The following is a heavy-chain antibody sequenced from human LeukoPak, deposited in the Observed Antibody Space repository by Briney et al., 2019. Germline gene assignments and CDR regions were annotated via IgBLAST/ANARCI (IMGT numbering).Heavy chain of an antibody. D-gene: IGHD6-19*01. V-gene: IGHV3-48*02. CDR3: ARDLRSGWYYFDF. CDR2: ISSSSDTI. J-gene: IGHJ4*02. CDR1: GFTFSTYS. Sequence: PGGSLRLSCAASGFTFSTYSMNWLLQAPGKGLEWVSYISSSSDTIYYADSVKGRFTISRDNAKNSLYLQMNSLRDQDTAVYYCARDLRSGWYYFDFWGQGTLVTVSS.